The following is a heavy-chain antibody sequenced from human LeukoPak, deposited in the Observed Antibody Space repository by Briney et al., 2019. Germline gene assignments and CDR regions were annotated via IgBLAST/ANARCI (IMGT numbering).Heavy chain of an antibody. CDR2: IYYSGST. D-gene: IGHD2-21*01. CDR3: AKGGESPRYYYYYMDV. J-gene: IGHJ6*03. Sequence: SETLSLTCTVSGGSISSSSYYWGWIRQPPGKGLEWIGSIYYSGSTSYNPSLKSRVTISVDTSKDQFSLKLSSVTAADTAVYYCAKGGESPRYYYYYMDVWGKGTTVTVSS. V-gene: IGHV4-39*07. CDR1: GGSISSSSYY.